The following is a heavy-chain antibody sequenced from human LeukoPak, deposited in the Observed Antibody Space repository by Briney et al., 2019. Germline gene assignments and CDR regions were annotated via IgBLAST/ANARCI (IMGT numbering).Heavy chain of an antibody. V-gene: IGHV3-33*01. D-gene: IGHD6-19*01. CDR1: GFTFSSYG. CDR2: IWYDGSNK. Sequence: GRSLRLSCAASGFTFSSYGMHWVRQAPGKGLEWVAVIWYDGSNKYYADSVKGRFTISRDNSKNTLYLQMNSLRAEDTAVYYCARASSYSSGWYSVYWGQGTLVTVSS. CDR3: ARASSYSSGWYSVY. J-gene: IGHJ4*02.